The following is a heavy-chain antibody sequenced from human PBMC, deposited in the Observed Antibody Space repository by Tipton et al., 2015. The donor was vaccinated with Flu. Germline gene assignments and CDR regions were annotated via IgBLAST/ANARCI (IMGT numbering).Heavy chain of an antibody. CDR2: INHSGGT. CDR1: GGSFSGYY. CDR3: ASRKGYYDFWSGYSTHSGMDV. Sequence: TLSLTCAVYGGSFSGYYWSWIRQPPGKGLEWIGEINHSGGTNYNPSLKSRVTISVDTSKNQFSLKLSSVTAADTAVYYCASRKGYYDFWSGYSTHSGMDVWGQGTTVTVSS. D-gene: IGHD3-3*01. V-gene: IGHV4-34*01. J-gene: IGHJ6*02.